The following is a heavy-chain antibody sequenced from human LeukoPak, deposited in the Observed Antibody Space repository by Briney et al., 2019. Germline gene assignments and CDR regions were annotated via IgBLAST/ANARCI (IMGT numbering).Heavy chain of an antibody. CDR2: ISGSGVST. CDR1: GFTFSSYA. V-gene: IGHV3-23*01. CDR3: AKGLDIVVVVATLDY. Sequence: GGSLRLSCAASGFTFSSYAMSWVRQAPGKGLEWVSGISGSGVSTYYADSVKGRFTISRDNSKNNLYLQMNSLRAEDTAAYYCAKGLDIVVVVATLDYWGQGTLVTVSS. D-gene: IGHD2-15*01. J-gene: IGHJ4*02.